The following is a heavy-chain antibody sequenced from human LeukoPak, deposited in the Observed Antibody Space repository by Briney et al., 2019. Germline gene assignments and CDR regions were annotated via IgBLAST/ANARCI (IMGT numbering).Heavy chain of an antibody. CDR1: GGSTSSSSYY. Sequence: PPETLSPTCTVSGGSTSSSSYYWGWIRHPPGKGLEWIGSIYYSGSTEYNPYLRSRVTISVDTSKNQFSLKLSSVTAADAAVYYCARGSARWELLNWGQGTLVTVSS. CDR3: ARGSARWELLN. CDR2: IYYSGST. D-gene: IGHD1-26*01. J-gene: IGHJ4*02. V-gene: IGHV4-39*01.